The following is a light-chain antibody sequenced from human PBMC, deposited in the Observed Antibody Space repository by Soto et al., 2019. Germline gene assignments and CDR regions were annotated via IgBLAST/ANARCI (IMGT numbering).Light chain of an antibody. J-gene: IGKJ1*01. CDR2: AAF. Sequence: DIQMTQSPSSLSASVGDRVTITCRASQRISNYLNWYQQKPGKAPKLLIYAAFSLQSGVPSRFSGSGSGTGFTLTVSSLHPEDFATYYCQQSYSMWTFGQGTKVEVK. CDR1: QRISNY. CDR3: QQSYSMWT. V-gene: IGKV1-39*01.